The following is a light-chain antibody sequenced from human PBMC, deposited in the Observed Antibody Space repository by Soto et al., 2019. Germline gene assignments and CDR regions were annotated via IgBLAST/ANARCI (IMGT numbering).Light chain of an antibody. V-gene: IGKV3-20*01. CDR3: QQYDGSLLT. J-gene: IGKJ3*01. CDR1: QSISSTS. CDR2: SAS. Sequence: EIVLTQSPGTLSLSPGERATLSCRASQSISSTSLAWYQQKPGQAPRLLIHSASSRASGIPARFSGSGSGTDFSLTISQLEPEDFAVYYCQQYDGSLLTFGPGTKVDIK.